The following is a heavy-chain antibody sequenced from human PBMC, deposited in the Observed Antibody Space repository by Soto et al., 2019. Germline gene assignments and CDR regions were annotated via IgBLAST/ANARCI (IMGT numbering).Heavy chain of an antibody. V-gene: IGHV5-51*01. D-gene: IGHD3-10*01. Sequence: HGESLKISCKGSGYSFTSYWIGWVRQMPGKGLEWMGIIYPGDSDTRYSPSFQGQVTISADKSISTAYLQWSSLKASDTAMYYCARHYTMVRGVIPNYYYGMDVWGQGTTVTVSS. CDR1: GYSFTSYW. J-gene: IGHJ6*02. CDR2: IYPGDSDT. CDR3: ARHYTMVRGVIPNYYYGMDV.